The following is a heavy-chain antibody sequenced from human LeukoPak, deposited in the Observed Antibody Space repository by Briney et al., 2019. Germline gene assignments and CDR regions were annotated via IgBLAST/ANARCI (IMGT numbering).Heavy chain of an antibody. Sequence: ASVKVSCKASGYTFTGYYMHWVRQAPGQGLEWMGWINPNSGGTNYAQKFQGRVTMTRDTSISTAYMELSRLRSDDTAVYYCARAGRTEWELLPVDAFDIWGQGTMVTVSS. CDR1: GYTFTGYY. V-gene: IGHV1-2*02. CDR3: ARAGRTEWELLPVDAFDI. D-gene: IGHD1-26*01. CDR2: INPNSGGT. J-gene: IGHJ3*02.